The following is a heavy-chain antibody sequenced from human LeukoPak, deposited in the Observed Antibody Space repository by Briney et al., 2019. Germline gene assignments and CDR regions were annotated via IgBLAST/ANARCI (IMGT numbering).Heavy chain of an antibody. CDR1: GGSFSGYY. Sequence: SETLSLTCAAYGGSFSGYYWSWIRQPPGKGLEWIGEINHSGSTNYNPSLKSRVTISVDTSKNQFSLKLSSVTAADTAVYYCARAPDRARWFDPWGQGTLVTVSS. V-gene: IGHV4-34*01. CDR2: INHSGST. J-gene: IGHJ5*02. CDR3: ARAPDRARWFDP. D-gene: IGHD1-14*01.